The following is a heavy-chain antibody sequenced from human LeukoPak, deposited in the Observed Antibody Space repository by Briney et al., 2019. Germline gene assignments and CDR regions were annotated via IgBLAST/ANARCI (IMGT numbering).Heavy chain of an antibody. CDR1: GATFSSYA. V-gene: IGHV1-69*13. J-gene: IGHJ4*02. CDR2: IIPIFGTA. Sequence: SVKVSCKASGATFSSYAISRVRQAPGQGLEWMGAIIPIFGTANYAQNFQGRVTITADESTSTAYMEMSSLRSEDSAVYYCALTASNYYDTSGIYDYWGQGTLVTVSS. CDR3: ALTASNYYDTSGIYDY. D-gene: IGHD3-22*01.